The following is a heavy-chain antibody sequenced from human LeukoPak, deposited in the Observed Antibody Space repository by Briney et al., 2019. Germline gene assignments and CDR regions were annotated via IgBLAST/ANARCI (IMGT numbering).Heavy chain of an antibody. CDR1: GGSISSYY. V-gene: IGHV4-59*01. CDR3: AAHRGDIVATIAY. J-gene: IGHJ4*02. D-gene: IGHD5-12*01. Sequence: ASETLSLTCTVSGGSISSYYWSWIRQPPGKGLEWIGYIYYSGSTNYNPSLKSRVTISVDTSKNQFSLKLSSVTAADTAVYYCAAHRGDIVATIAYWGQGTLVTVSS. CDR2: IYYSGST.